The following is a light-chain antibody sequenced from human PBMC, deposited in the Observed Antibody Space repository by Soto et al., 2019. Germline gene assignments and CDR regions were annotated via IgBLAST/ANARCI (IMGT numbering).Light chain of an antibody. CDR1: QSSSSY. Sequence: ILMTQSPAFLSVSPGERATLSCRASQSSSSYLAWDQQKPGQAPRLLIYGASTRATAVPVMFSGTGSSTEFTLTISRLQAEYSSVYYCQQYSNWPPYTFGLGTKVEI. CDR3: QQYSNWPPYT. CDR2: GAS. V-gene: IGKV3-15*01. J-gene: IGKJ2*01.